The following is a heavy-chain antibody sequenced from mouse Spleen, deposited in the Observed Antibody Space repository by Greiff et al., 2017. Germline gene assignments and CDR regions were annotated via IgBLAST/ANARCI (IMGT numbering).Heavy chain of an antibody. J-gene: IGHJ1*01. Sequence: QVQLQQPGAELVKPGASVKLSCKASGYTFTSYWMQWVKQRPGQGLEWIGEIDPSDSYTNYNQKFKGKATLTVDTSSSTAYMQLSSLTSEDSAVYYCARRVYYGYDGPYWHFDVWGAGTTVTVSS. CDR2: IDPSDSYT. CDR1: GYTFTSYW. CDR3: ARRVYYGYDGPYWHFDV. D-gene: IGHD2-2*01. V-gene: IGHV1-50*01.